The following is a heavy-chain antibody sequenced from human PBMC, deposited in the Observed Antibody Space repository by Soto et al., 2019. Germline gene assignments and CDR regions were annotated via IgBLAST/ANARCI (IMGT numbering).Heavy chain of an antibody. CDR1: GYTFSSFG. V-gene: IGHV1-18*01. J-gene: IGHJ4*02. CDR3: ARDGNDGSYYGLDY. D-gene: IGHD1-26*01. Sequence: QIQLVQSGTEVKKPGASVKVSCKASGYTFSSFGLSWVRQAPGQGLEWVAWISAHTGNTNYAHKVQGRITLTTDTSSSTAYMELRSLRSDDTAIYYCARDGNDGSYYGLDYWGQGTLVTVSS. CDR2: ISAHTGNT.